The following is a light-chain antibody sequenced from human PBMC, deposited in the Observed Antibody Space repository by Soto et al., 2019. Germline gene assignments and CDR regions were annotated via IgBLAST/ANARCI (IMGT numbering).Light chain of an antibody. Sequence: SPSSLSASVGDSVTITCRASQSVRNYLNWYQHKPGKAPKLLIYGASRLQTGVPSRFSGSGSGTDFTLTVSSLQPEDFATYYCQQTYSSSWTFGQGTKVDIK. CDR3: QQTYSSSWT. CDR2: GAS. J-gene: IGKJ1*01. CDR1: QSVRNY. V-gene: IGKV1-39*01.